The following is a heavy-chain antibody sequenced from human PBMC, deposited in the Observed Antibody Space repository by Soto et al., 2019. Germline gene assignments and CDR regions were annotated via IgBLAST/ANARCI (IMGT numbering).Heavy chain of an antibody. D-gene: IGHD3-22*01. CDR2: INAGNGNT. CDR1: GYTFTSYA. V-gene: IGHV1-3*01. J-gene: IGHJ4*02. Sequence: ASVKVSCKASGYTFTSYAMHWVRQAPGQRLEWMGWINAGNGNTKYSQKFQGRVTITRDTSASTAYMELSSLRSEDTAVYYCARVQLDYYDRSGYKTFAYWGQGTLVTVSS. CDR3: ARVQLDYYDRSGYKTFAY.